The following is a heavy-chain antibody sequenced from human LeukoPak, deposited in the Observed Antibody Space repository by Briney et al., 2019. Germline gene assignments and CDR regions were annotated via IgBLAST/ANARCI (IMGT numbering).Heavy chain of an antibody. V-gene: IGHV4-4*02. CDR2: IYYSGSA. CDR3: AREGIMITFVGVIVGDSFFDY. J-gene: IGHJ4*02. CDR1: GDPISSSNW. D-gene: IGHD3-16*02. Sequence: SETLSLTCAVSGDPISSSNWWNWVRQPPGKGLERIGEIYYSGSAHYNPSLKTRITISVDKSKNQFSLKLSSVTAPDTAVYYCAREGIMITFVGVIVGDSFFDYWGQGTLVTVSS.